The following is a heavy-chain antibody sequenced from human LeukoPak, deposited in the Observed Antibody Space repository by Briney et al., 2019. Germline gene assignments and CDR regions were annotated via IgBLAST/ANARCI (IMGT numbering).Heavy chain of an antibody. CDR1: GGSISSYY. Sequence: SETLSLTCTVSGGSISSYYWSWIRQPPGKGLEWIGYIYYSESTNYNPSLKSRVTISVDTSKNQFSLKLSSVTAADTAVYYCASGSIAAAGTYDYWGQGTLVTVSS. J-gene: IGHJ4*02. D-gene: IGHD6-13*01. CDR3: ASGSIAAAGTYDY. V-gene: IGHV4-59*01. CDR2: IYYSEST.